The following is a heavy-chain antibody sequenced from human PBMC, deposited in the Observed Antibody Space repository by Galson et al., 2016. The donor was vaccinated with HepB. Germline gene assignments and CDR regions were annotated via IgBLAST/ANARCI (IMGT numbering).Heavy chain of an antibody. CDR1: GYPFTTYN. CDR2: IMPIFGIA. CDR3: ARGGPLIGLFLHYYYYDMDV. J-gene: IGHJ6*02. D-gene: IGHD3-22*01. Sequence: SVKVSCKASGYPFTTYNINWVRQAPGQGLEWTGGIMPIFGIANYAQKFQGRVTITADKSTSTAYMELRNLRSEDTAVYYCARGGPLIGLFLHYYYYDMDVWGQGTTVTVSS. V-gene: IGHV1-69*10.